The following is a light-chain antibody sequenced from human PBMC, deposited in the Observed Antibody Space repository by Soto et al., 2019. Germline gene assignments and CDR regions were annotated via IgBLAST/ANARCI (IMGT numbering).Light chain of an antibody. CDR3: FSFTSHSSHYV. J-gene: IGLJ1*01. V-gene: IGLV2-14*01. Sequence: QSALTQPASVSGSPGQSITISCTGTISDVGGHGYVSWYQQHPGKAPKLMIYEVTYRPSGVSDRFSGSKSGNTASLTISGLQAEDVADYYCFSFTSHSSHYVFGTGTKLTV. CDR2: EVT. CDR1: ISDVGGHGY.